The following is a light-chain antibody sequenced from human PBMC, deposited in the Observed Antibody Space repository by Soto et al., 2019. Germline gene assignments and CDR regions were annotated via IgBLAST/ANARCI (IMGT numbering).Light chain of an antibody. CDR3: AAWDDSLDGRV. J-gene: IGLJ1*01. CDR2: TNN. Sequence: QSVLAHPPSASGTPGERVTISCSGSSSNIGSSNVNWYQQLPGTAPKLLIYTNNQRPSGVPDRFSGSKSGTSASLAISGLQSEDEADYYCAAWDDSLDGRVFGTGTKVTVL. V-gene: IGLV1-44*01. CDR1: SSNIGSSN.